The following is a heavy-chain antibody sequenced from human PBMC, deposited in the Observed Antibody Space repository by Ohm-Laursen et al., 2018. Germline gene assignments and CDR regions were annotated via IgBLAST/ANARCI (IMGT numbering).Heavy chain of an antibody. D-gene: IGHD6-13*01. Sequence: GTLSLTCTVSGGSISSYYWSWIRQPAGKGLEWIGRIYTSGSTNYNPSLKGRVTMSVDTSKNQFSLKLSSVTAADTAVYYCARDNLWGGQLVGSYYYYGMDVWGQGTTVTVSS. CDR3: ARDNLWGGQLVGSYYYYGMDV. V-gene: IGHV4-4*07. CDR2: IYTSGST. CDR1: GGSISSYY. J-gene: IGHJ6*02.